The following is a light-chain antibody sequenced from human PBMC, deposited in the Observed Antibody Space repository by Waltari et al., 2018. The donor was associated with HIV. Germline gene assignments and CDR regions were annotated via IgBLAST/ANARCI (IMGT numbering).Light chain of an antibody. CDR2: WAA. Sequence: DIVMTQSPDSLAVSLGERATINCKPSQRVLSSSDTNNYLVGYPQKPGQPPRLPRSWAANRDSGVPDRFSGRGSGTDFTLTISSLQAGDVAVYYCQQCYATPRTFGAGTKVEIK. V-gene: IGKV4-1*01. CDR1: QRVLSSSDTNNY. CDR3: QQCYATPRT. J-gene: IGKJ4*02.